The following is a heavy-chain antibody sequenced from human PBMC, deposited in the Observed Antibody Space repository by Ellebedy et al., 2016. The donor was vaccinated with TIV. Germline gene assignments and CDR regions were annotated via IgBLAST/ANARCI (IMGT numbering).Heavy chain of an antibody. CDR1: GFTFDDYA. CDR3: AREYYGFLSGYYLDV. D-gene: IGHD3-3*01. J-gene: IGHJ6*03. V-gene: IGHV3-9*01. Sequence: GGSLRLXCAASGFTFDDYAMHWVRQAPGKGLEWVAGITWGSGTIGYADSVKGRFTISRDNAKNTLFLQVDSLRAEDTAVYYCAREYYGFLSGYYLDVWGNGTTVIVSS. CDR2: ITWGSGTI.